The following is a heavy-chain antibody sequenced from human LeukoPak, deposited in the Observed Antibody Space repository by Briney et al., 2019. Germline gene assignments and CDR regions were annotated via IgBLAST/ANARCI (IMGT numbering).Heavy chain of an antibody. J-gene: IGHJ4*02. CDR3: ARDPFPYKVAGTDDY. V-gene: IGHV1-2*02. CDR2: INPNSGGT. Sequence: GASVKVSCKASGYTFTGYYMHWVRQAPGQGLEWMGWINPNSGGTNYAQKFQGRVTMTRDTSISTAYMELSRLRSDDTAVYYCARDPFPYKVAGTDDYWGQGTLVTVSS. CDR1: GYTFTGYY. D-gene: IGHD6-19*01.